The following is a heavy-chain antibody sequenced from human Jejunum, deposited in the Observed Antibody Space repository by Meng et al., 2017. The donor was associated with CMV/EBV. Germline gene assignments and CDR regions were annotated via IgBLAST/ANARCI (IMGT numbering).Heavy chain of an antibody. V-gene: IGHV3-74*01. CDR2: INGDGRST. CDR3: ARGATGGSYRFDF. CDR1: RFRFTSYW. D-gene: IGHD1-26*01. Sequence: RFRFTSYWIHWPRQPPGQGLVWVSRINGDGRSTTYPDSVQGRFTISRDNAMNTLYLQMNSLRVEDTAVYYCARGATGGSYRFDFWGHGTLVTVSS. J-gene: IGHJ4*01.